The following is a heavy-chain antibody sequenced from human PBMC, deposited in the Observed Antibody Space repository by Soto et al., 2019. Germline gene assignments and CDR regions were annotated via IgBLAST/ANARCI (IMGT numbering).Heavy chain of an antibody. J-gene: IGHJ4*01. CDR2: ISYDGSNK. V-gene: IGHV3-30*18. CDR3: AKGGDDIVATIRFDY. Sequence: PRLSCAASGFTFSSYGMHWVRQAPGKGLEWVAVISYDGSNKYYADSVKGRFTISRDNSKNTLYLQMNSLRAEDTAVYYCAKGGDDIVATIRFDYWG. CDR1: GFTFSSYG. D-gene: IGHD5-12*01.